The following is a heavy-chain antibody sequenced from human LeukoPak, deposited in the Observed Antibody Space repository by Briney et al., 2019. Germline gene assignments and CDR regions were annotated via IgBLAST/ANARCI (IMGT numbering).Heavy chain of an antibody. CDR2: INHSGST. J-gene: IGHJ4*02. CDR1: GGSFSGYY. CDR3: ACLPTYDYVWGSYRYTDTSDY. V-gene: IGHV4-34*01. D-gene: IGHD3-16*02. Sequence: SETLSLTCAVYGGSFSGYYWSWIRQPPGKGLEWIGEINHSGSTNYNPSLKSRVTISVDTSKNQFSLKLSSVTAADTAVYYCACLPTYDYVWGSYRYTDTSDYWGQGTLVTVSS.